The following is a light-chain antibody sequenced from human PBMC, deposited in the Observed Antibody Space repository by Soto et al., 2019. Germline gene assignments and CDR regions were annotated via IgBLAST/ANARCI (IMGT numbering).Light chain of an antibody. CDR1: SSDVGGYNY. J-gene: IGLJ2*01. V-gene: IGLV2-8*01. Sequence: SVLTQPPSASGSPGQSVTISCTGTSSDVGGYNYVSWYQQHPGKAPKLMIYEVTTRPSGVPDRFSGSKSGNTASLTVSGLQAEDEADYYCSSYAGSNNLVFGGGTKVTVL. CDR2: EVT. CDR3: SSYAGSNNLV.